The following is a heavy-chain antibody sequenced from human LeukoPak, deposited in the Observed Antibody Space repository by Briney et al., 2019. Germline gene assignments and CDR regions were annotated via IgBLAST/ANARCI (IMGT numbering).Heavy chain of an antibody. Sequence: GRSLRLSCAASGFTFSSYGMHWVRQAPGKGLEWVAVIRYDGSNKYYADSVKGRFTISRDNSKNTLYLQMNSLRAEDTAVYYCARDRRDCSSTSCYTWDYYYGMDVWGQGTTVTVSS. D-gene: IGHD2-2*02. CDR1: GFTFSSYG. J-gene: IGHJ6*02. V-gene: IGHV3-33*01. CDR3: ARDRRDCSSTSCYTWDYYYGMDV. CDR2: IRYDGSNK.